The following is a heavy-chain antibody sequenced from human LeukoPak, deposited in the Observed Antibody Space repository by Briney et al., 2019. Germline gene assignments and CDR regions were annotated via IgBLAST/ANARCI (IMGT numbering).Heavy chain of an antibody. Sequence: SETLSLTCTVSGDSISSGDYYWGWIRQPPGKGLESIGFIYYSGSTFYNPSLKSRVTVSLDTSKNQFFLRLSSVTAADTAMYYCAKGEPTYSGSYYCNYWGHGSLVTVSS. CDR2: IYYSGST. J-gene: IGHJ4*01. CDR1: GDSISSGDYY. D-gene: IGHD1-26*01. CDR3: AKGEPTYSGSYYCNY. V-gene: IGHV4-30-4*01.